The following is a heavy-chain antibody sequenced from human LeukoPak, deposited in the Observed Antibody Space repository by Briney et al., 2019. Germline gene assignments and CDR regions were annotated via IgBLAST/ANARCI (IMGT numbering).Heavy chain of an antibody. Sequence: PSETLSHTCSVSRGSISSSSYYWGWIRQPPGKGLEWIGSIYYSGSTYYNPSLKSRVTISVDTSKNQFSLKLSSVTAADTAVYYCATGGYFDYWGQGTLVTVSS. CDR2: IYYSGST. J-gene: IGHJ4*02. CDR3: ATGGYFDY. D-gene: IGHD3-10*01. CDR1: RGSISSSSYY. V-gene: IGHV4-39*01.